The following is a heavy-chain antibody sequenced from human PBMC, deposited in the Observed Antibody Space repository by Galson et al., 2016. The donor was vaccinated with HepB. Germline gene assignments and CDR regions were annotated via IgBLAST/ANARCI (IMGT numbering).Heavy chain of an antibody. CDR2: ISSSGSTI. D-gene: IGHD3-10*01. J-gene: IGHJ4*02. Sequence: SLRLSCAASGFTFSTSAMSWVRQAPGKGLEWVSSISSSGSTIYYADSVKGRFIISRDNAKNSLYLQMNSLRAEDTAVYYCARDRKVLLWFGEPEDYWGQGTLFSVSS. V-gene: IGHV3-11*01. CDR1: GFTFSTSA. CDR3: ARDRKVLLWFGEPEDY.